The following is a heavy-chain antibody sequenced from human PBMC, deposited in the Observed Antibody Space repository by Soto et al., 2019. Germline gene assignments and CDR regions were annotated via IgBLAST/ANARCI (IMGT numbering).Heavy chain of an antibody. CDR2: VIPIIGTA. Sequence: QVQLVQSGAEVKKPGSSVKVSCKASGGTFSSYAISWVRQAPGQGLEWMGGVIPIIGTANYAQKFQGRVTITADESTSTAYMEQSGLRSEDTAVSYCAGDSVDTAMPLRYWGQGTLVTVSS. D-gene: IGHD5-18*01. CDR3: AGDSVDTAMPLRY. J-gene: IGHJ4*02. CDR1: GGTFSSYA. V-gene: IGHV1-69*12.